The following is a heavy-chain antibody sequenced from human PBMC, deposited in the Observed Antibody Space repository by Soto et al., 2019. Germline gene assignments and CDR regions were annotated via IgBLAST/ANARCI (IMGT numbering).Heavy chain of an antibody. V-gene: IGHV4-31*01. J-gene: IGHJ3*02. CDR3: ARVGSYYDFSGPPRTGAFDM. Sequence: QVQLLESGPGLVNPSQALSLTCTVSGASISSGTYYWTWVRQRPGKGLEWIGYIYYTGTTYYNPSLKCLLTMSVDTSKNQFSLKLTSVTAAYPAVYYCARVGSYYDFSGPPRTGAFDMWGQGTMVTVSS. CDR1: GASISSGTYY. CDR2: IYYTGTT. D-gene: IGHD3-3*01.